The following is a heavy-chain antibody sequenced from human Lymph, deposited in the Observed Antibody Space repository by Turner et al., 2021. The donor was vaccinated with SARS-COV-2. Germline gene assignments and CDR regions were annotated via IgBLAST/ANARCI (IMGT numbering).Heavy chain of an antibody. V-gene: IGHV3-21*01. CDR2: ISSSSSYI. D-gene: IGHD4-17*01. Sequence: EVQLVESGGGRVKPGGSLRLSCAASGFTFSSYSMNWVRQAPGKGLECVSSISSSSSYIYYADSVKGRFTISRDNAKNSLYLQMNSLRAEDTAVYYCARGDYGDYGTVYFDYWGQGTLVTVSS. CDR3: ARGDYGDYGTVYFDY. J-gene: IGHJ4*02. CDR1: GFTFSSYS.